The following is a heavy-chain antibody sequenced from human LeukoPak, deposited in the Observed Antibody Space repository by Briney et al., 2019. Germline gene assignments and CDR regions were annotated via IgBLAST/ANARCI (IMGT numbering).Heavy chain of an antibody. CDR2: IYSGGST. D-gene: IGHD5-24*01. CDR3: AKERGYNSRPYYFDY. J-gene: IGHJ4*02. CDR1: GFTVSSNY. Sequence: GGSLRLSCAASGFTVSSNYMSWVRQAPGKGLEWVSVIYSGGSTYYADSVKGRFTISRDNSKNTLYLQMNSLRAEDTAVYYCAKERGYNSRPYYFDYWGQGTLVTVSS. V-gene: IGHV3-66*01.